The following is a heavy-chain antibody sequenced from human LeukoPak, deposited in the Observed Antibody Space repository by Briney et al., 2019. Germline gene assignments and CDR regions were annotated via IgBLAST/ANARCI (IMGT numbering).Heavy chain of an antibody. CDR3: ARDCSGRNWARDFDY. J-gene: IGHJ4*02. CDR1: GFIFSEYS. Sequence: GGSMRLSCAASGFIFSEYSLIWVRQAPGAGLEWVSYINTNGRTIYYADSVKGRFTMSRDNDKNSMYLQMNSLRAEDTAVYYCARDCSGRNWARDFDYWGQGTLVTVSS. D-gene: IGHD2-15*01. V-gene: IGHV3-48*01. CDR2: INTNGRTI.